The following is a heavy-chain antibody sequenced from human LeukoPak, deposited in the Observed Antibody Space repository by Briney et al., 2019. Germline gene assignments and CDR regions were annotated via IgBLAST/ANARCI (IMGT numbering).Heavy chain of an antibody. V-gene: IGHV3-23*01. D-gene: IGHD1-26*01. CDR3: ARFYEGALGY. CDR1: GFTFNKYP. CDR2: LSYSSAT. J-gene: IGHJ4*02. Sequence: GGSLRLSCAVSGFTFNKYPMNWVRQAPGKGLEWISTLSYSSATHYADSVKGRFTISRDNSKDTLYLQMNSLRAEDTAVYYCARFYEGALGYWGQGTLVTVSS.